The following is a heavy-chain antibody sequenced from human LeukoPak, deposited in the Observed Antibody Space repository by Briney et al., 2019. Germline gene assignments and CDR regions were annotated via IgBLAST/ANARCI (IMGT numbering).Heavy chain of an antibody. CDR3: AILEGRDL. CDR2: IWYDGSNK. D-gene: IGHD3-10*01. CDR1: GFTFSSYG. V-gene: IGHV3-33*03. J-gene: IGHJ3*01. Sequence: PWRSLSLSCAASGFTFSSYGMHWVRQAPGKGLEWVAVIWYDGSNKYYADSERGRFTISRDNAKNSLYLLMTSLRAEATAVYYCAILEGRDLWGQDTMLTVSS.